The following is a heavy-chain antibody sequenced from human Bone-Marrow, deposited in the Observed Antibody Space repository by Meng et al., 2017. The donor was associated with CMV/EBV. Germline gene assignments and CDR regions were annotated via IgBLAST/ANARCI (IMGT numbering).Heavy chain of an antibody. CDR2: IRSKAYGGTT. Sequence: GASLKISCTASGFTFGDYAMSWVRQAPGKGLEWVGFIRSKAYGGTTEYAASVKGRFTISRDDSKSIAYLQMNSLKTEDTAVYYCTREEHYYDSSNFDYWGQGTLVTVSS. CDR3: TREEHYYDSSNFDY. CDR1: GFTFGDYA. V-gene: IGHV3-49*04. D-gene: IGHD3-22*01. J-gene: IGHJ4*02.